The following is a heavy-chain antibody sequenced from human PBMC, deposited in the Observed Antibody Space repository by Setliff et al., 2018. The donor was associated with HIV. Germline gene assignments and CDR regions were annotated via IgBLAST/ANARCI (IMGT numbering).Heavy chain of an antibody. J-gene: IGHJ1*01. Sequence: ASVKVSCKASGYTFTTYYIHWVRQAPGQGLEWMGIINPSSTSTNYAQKFLGRVTMTRDTSINTVYMELSSLRSEDTAVYYCARDPAPSSSASYFQHWGQGTPVTVSS. CDR3: ARDPAPSSSASYFQH. CDR2: INPSSTST. V-gene: IGHV1-46*01. CDR1: GYTFTTYY. D-gene: IGHD6-6*01.